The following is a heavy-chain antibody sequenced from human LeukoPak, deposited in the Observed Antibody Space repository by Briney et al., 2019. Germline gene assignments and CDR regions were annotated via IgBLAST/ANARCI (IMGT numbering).Heavy chain of an antibody. D-gene: IGHD3-22*01. CDR2: IYTSGST. V-gene: IGHV4-61*02. Sequence: SETLSLTCTVSGGSFSSGLYYWTWIRQPAGKGLEWIGRIYTSGSTNYNPSLKSRVTMSVDTSKNQFSLKLSSVTAADTAVYYCAREGLPVYYDSSGYYPYWGQGTLVTVSS. J-gene: IGHJ4*02. CDR3: AREGLPVYYDSSGYYPY. CDR1: GGSFSSGLYY.